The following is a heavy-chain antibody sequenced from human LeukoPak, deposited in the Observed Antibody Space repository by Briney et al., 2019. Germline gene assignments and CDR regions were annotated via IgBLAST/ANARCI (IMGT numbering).Heavy chain of an antibody. Sequence: ASVKVSCKASGYTFTSYDTNWVRQATGQGLEWMGWMNPNSGNTGYAQKFQGRVTMTRNTSISTAYMELSSLRSEDTAVYYCARGRVYFDWWKYYFDYWGQGTLVTVSS. CDR1: GYTFTSYD. CDR3: ARGRVYFDWWKYYFDY. J-gene: IGHJ4*02. CDR2: MNPNSGNT. D-gene: IGHD3-9*01. V-gene: IGHV1-8*01.